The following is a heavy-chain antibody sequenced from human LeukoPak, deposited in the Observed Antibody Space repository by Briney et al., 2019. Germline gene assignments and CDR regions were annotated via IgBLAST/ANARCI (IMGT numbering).Heavy chain of an antibody. V-gene: IGHV3-23*01. J-gene: IGHJ4*02. CDR1: GFTFSNAW. Sequence: QPGGSLRLSCAASGFTFSNAWMSWVRQAPGKGLEWVSAISGSGGSTYYADSVKGRFTISRDNSKNTLYLQMGSLRAEDMAVYYCARVASGYFDYWGQGTLVTVSS. CDR2: ISGSGGST. CDR3: ARVASGYFDY. D-gene: IGHD5-12*01.